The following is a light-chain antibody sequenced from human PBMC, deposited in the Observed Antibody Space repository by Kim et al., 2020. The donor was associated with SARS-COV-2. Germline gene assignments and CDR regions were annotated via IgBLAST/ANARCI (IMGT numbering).Light chain of an antibody. Sequence: QSVLTQPPSVSGAPGQRVTISCTGSSSNIGAGYDVHWYQQHPGTAPKLIIYGNSNRPSGVPDRFSGSKSGTTASLAITGLQAEDEADYYCHCYDSSLSSTCVFGTGTKVTVL. CDR3: HCYDSSLSSTCV. CDR2: GNS. V-gene: IGLV1-40*01. CDR1: SSNIGAGYD. J-gene: IGLJ1*01.